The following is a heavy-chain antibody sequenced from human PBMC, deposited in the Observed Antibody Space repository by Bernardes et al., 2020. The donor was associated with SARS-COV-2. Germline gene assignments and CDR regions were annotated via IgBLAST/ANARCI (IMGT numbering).Heavy chain of an antibody. CDR3: ARDGKYYGSGSYSVAFDI. Sequence: AGSLRLSSAASAFTFSSYGMHWVRQAPGKGLERVAVIWYDGSTKYYADSVKGRFTISRDNSKNTLYLQMNSLRAEDTAVYYCARDGKYYGSGSYSVAFDIWGQGTMVTVSS. V-gene: IGHV3-33*01. CDR2: IWYDGSTK. J-gene: IGHJ3*02. CDR1: AFTFSSYG. D-gene: IGHD3-10*01.